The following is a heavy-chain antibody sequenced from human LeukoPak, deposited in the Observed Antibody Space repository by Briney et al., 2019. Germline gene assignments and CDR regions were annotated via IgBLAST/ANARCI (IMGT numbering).Heavy chain of an antibody. J-gene: IGHJ6*02. CDR3: ARQPPQYYGMDV. CDR2: IYTSGST. V-gene: IGHV4-4*07. D-gene: IGHD1-14*01. Sequence: NLSETLSLTCTVSGGSFSNYYWSWIRQPAGKGLEWIGRIYTSGSTNYNPSVKSRVTMSVDTSNNQFSLKPTSVTAADTAVYYCARQPPQYYGMDVWGQGTTVTVSS. CDR1: GGSFSNYY.